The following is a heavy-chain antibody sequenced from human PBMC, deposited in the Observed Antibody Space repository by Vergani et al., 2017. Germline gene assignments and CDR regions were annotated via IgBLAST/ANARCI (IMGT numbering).Heavy chain of an antibody. CDR2: IIPIFGTA. D-gene: IGHD3-9*01. CDR1: GGTFSSYA. V-gene: IGHV1-69*13. Sequence: QVQLVQSGAEVKKPGSSVKVSCKASGGTFSSYAISWVRQAPGQGLEWMGRIIPIFGTANYAQKFQDRVTITADESTSTAYMKLSSLRSEDTSVYYCARGGSNYDXLAGPDYFYCCMDVWGQGTTVTVSS. CDR3: ARGGSNYDXLAGPDYFYCCMDV. J-gene: IGHJ6*02.